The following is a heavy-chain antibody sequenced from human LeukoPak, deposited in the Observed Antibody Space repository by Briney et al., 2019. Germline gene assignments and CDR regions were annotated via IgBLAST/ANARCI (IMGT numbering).Heavy chain of an antibody. CDR2: ISSSGGTI. CDR1: GFTFSRYS. D-gene: IGHD2-15*01. V-gene: IGHV3-48*02. J-gene: IGHJ4*02. Sequence: GGSLRLSRAASGFTFSRYSMNWVRQAPGKGLEWVSYISSSGGTIYYADSVKGRFTISRDNAENSLYLQMNSLRDEDTAVYYCARLWGYCSGGSCYSTPYWGQGTLVTVSS. CDR3: ARLWGYCSGGSCYSTPY.